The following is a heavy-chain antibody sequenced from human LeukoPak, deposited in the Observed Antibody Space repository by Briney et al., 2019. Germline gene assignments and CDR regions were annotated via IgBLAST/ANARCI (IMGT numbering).Heavy chain of an antibody. D-gene: IGHD3-22*01. J-gene: IGHJ6*02. V-gene: IGHV5-10-1*01. Sequence: GESLKISCRGSGYSFTSYWISWVRQMPGKGLEWMGRIDPSDSYTNYSPSFQGHVTISADKSISTAYLQWSSLKASDTAMYYCARRGRITMIVVPPEYGMDVWGQGTTVTVSS. CDR3: ARRGRITMIVVPPEYGMDV. CDR2: IDPSDSYT. CDR1: GYSFTSYW.